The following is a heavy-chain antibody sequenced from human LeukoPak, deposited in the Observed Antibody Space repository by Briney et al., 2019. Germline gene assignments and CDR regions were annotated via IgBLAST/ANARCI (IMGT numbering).Heavy chain of an antibody. V-gene: IGHV4-31*03. CDR1: GGSISSGGYY. CDR2: IYYSGST. Sequence: SETLSLTCTVSGGSISSGGYYWSWIRQHPGKGLEWIGYIYYSGSTYYNPSLKSRVTISVDTSKNQFPLKLSSVTAADTAVYYCARAKGGPFDYWGQGTLVTVSS. J-gene: IGHJ4*02. D-gene: IGHD2-15*01. CDR3: ARAKGGPFDY.